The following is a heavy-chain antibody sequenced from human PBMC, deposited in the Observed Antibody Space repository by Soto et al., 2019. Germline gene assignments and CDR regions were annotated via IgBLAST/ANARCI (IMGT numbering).Heavy chain of an antibody. D-gene: IGHD3-3*01. CDR2: IIPIFGTA. Sequence: VKVSCKASGGTFSSYAISWVRQAPGQGLEWMGGIIPIFGTANYAQKFQGRVTITADESTSTAYMELSSLRSEDTAVYYCARERRTIFGVVIPFYYYYGMDVWGQGTTVTVSS. CDR1: GGTFSSYA. V-gene: IGHV1-69*13. CDR3: ARERRTIFGVVIPFYYYYGMDV. J-gene: IGHJ6*02.